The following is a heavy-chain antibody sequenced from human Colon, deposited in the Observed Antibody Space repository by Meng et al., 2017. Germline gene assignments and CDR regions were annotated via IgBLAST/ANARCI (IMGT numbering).Heavy chain of an antibody. V-gene: IGHV4-31*03. Sequence: QVNRSNARPRSVRPSQTLSLTCTDAGGASSSGCYYWSWIRQHPGKVLEWIGYIYYSGSTYYNPSLKSRVTISVDTSKNQFSLKLSSVTAADTAVYYCARDAGGYSYGRNLQYFDYWGQGTLVTVSS. D-gene: IGHD5-18*01. J-gene: IGHJ4*02. CDR3: ARDAGGYSYGRNLQYFDY. CDR2: IYYSGST. CDR1: GGASSSGCYY.